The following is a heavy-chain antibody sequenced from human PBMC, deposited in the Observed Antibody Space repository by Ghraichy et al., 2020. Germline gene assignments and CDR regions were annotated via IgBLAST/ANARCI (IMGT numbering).Heavy chain of an antibody. CDR3: ARRGGYNVDGMDV. V-gene: IGHV4-31*03. Sequence: SETLSLTCTVSGGSISSYGYYWGWIRQPPGKELELLAFSYYSRSTSYNPSLKSRVTVSVDTSKNQFSLKLSSVTAADTAVYYCARRGGYNVDGMDVWGQGTTVTVSS. CDR2: SYYSRST. CDR1: GGSISSYGYY. D-gene: IGHD3-22*01. J-gene: IGHJ6*02.